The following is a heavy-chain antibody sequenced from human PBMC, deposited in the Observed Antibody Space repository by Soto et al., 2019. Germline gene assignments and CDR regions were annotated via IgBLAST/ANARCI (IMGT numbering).Heavy chain of an antibody. V-gene: IGHV1-18*01. J-gene: IGHJ6*03. D-gene: IGHD3-10*01. Sequence: QVPLVQSGAEVKKPGAAVKVSCKASGYTFTSYGISWVRQAPGQGLEGMGGISAYNGNTNYAQKPQGRVTMTTDTDKREADVEPRRLRYDDTAVYYCARGGGPLLGFGELSSYYYMDVWGKGTTVTVSS. CDR2: ISAYNGNT. CDR1: GYTFTSYG. CDR3: ARGGGPLLGFGELSSYYYMDV.